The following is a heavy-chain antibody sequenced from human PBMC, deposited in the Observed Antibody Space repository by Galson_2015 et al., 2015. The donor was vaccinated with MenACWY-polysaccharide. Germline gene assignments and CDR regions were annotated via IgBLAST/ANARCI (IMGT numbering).Heavy chain of an antibody. CDR3: VKGGYSSSWYRGDY. CDR1: GFTFSSYV. D-gene: IGHD6-13*01. CDR2: ISSNGGST. Sequence: SLRLSCAASGFTFSSYVMHWVRQAPGKGLEYVSGISSNGGSTYYADSVTGRFTISRDNSKNTLYFQMSSLRAEDTAVYYCVKGGYSSSWYRGDYWGQGTLVTVSS. J-gene: IGHJ4*02. V-gene: IGHV3-64D*08.